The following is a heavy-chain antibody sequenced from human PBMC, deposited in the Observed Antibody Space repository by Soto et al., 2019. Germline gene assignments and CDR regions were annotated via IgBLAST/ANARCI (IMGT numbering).Heavy chain of an antibody. Sequence: ASVQVSCKASGYTFTSYYMHWVRQAPGQGLEWMGIINPSGGSTSYAQKIQGRVTMTRDPSTSTVYMELSSLRSEDTAVYYCARDSVGDYDGMDVWDQVTTVTAP. CDR2: INPSGGST. CDR3: ARDSVGDYDGMDV. V-gene: IGHV1-46*03. CDR1: GYTFTSYY. D-gene: IGHD1-26*01. J-gene: IGHJ6*02.